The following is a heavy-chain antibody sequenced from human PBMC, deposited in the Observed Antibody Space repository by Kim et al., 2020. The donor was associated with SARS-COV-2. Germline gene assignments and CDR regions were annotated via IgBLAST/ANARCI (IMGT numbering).Heavy chain of an antibody. D-gene: IGHD3-10*01. Sequence: KSRVTISVDTSKNQFSLRLSSVTAADTAVYYCARERSITMVRGGGNAFDIWGQGTMVTVSS. CDR3: ARERSITMVRGGGNAFDI. V-gene: IGHV4-31*02. J-gene: IGHJ3*02.